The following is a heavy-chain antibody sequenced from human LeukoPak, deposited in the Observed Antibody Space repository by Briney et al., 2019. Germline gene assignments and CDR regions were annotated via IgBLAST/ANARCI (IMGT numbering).Heavy chain of an antibody. CDR3: ARGGYDYPPRSYYYYYYGMDV. D-gene: IGHD5-12*01. CDR1: GGTFSSYA. Sequence: SVKVSFKASGGTFSSYAISWVRQAPEQGLEWMGGIIPIFGTANYVQKFQGRVTITAHESTSTAYMELSSLRSEDAAVYYCARGGYDYPPRSYYYYYYGMDVWGKGTTVTVSS. J-gene: IGHJ6*04. CDR2: IIPIFGTA. V-gene: IGHV1-69*01.